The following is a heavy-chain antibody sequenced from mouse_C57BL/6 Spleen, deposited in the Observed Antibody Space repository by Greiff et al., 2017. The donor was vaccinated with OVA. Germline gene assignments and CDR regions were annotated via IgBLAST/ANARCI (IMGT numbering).Heavy chain of an antibody. Sequence: VQLQQPGAELVRPGSSVKLSCKASGYTFTSYWMHWVKQRPIQGLEWIGNIDPSDSETNYNQKFKDKATLTVDKSSSTAYMQLSSLTSEDSAVYYCARVHYYGSSYGYFDVWGTGTTVTVSS. J-gene: IGHJ1*03. V-gene: IGHV1-52*01. CDR2: IDPSDSET. CDR1: GYTFTSYW. D-gene: IGHD1-1*01. CDR3: ARVHYYGSSYGYFDV.